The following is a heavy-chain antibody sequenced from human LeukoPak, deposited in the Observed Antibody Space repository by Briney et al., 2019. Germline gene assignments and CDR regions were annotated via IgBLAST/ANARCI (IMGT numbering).Heavy chain of an antibody. CDR1: GYIFTNYY. CDR3: ARDSRIPGIAVAGGIDY. D-gene: IGHD6-19*01. V-gene: IGHV1-46*01. Sequence: GASVKVSCKASGYIFTNYYIHWVRQAPGQGLEWMGLINPSGGSTSYAQKFQGRATMTRDTSTSTVYMELSSLRSEDTAVYYCARDSRIPGIAVAGGIDYWGQGTLVTVSS. CDR2: INPSGGST. J-gene: IGHJ4*02.